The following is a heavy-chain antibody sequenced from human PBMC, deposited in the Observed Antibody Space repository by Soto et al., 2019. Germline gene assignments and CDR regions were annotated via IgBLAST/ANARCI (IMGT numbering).Heavy chain of an antibody. D-gene: IGHD1-1*01. J-gene: IGHJ6*02. CDR3: ARGKGMEENYYYYGMDI. Sequence: ASVKVSCKASGYTFSTYAIHWVRQAPGQSLEWMGWLNGGTGQTRYSQRFQDRVTITRDTSASTAYMEVSSLRPEDTAVYYCARGKGMEENYYYYGMDIWGQGTTVTVSS. V-gene: IGHV1-3*01. CDR1: GYTFSTYA. CDR2: LNGGTGQT.